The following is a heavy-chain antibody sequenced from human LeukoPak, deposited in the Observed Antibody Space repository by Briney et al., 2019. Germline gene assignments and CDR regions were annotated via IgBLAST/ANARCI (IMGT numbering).Heavy chain of an antibody. J-gene: IGHJ5*02. CDR3: ARGLPDFWSGYSVFVEGPNWFDP. CDR2: ISYTGST. CDR1: GGSISGYY. D-gene: IGHD3-3*01. V-gene: IGHV4-59*12. Sequence: SETLSLTCTASGGSISGYYWSWIRQPPGKGLEWIAYISYTGSTNYDPSLKSRVTISVDTSKNQFSLKLSSVTAADTAVYYCARGLPDFWSGYSVFVEGPNWFDPWGQGTLVTVSS.